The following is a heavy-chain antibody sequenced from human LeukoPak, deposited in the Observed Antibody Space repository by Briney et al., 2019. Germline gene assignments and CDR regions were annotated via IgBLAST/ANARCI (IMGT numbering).Heavy chain of an antibody. J-gene: IGHJ4*02. CDR2: IKEDGSEK. D-gene: IGHD2-15*01. CDR3: ARSSSRYCSGGSCYSGVLGYFDY. V-gene: IGHV3-7*01. Sequence: PGGSLRLSCAASGFTFSSSWMIWVRQAPGKGLEWVASIKEDGSEKYYVDSVKGRFTVSRDNARSSLYLQMNSLRAEDTAVYYCARSSSRYCSGGSCYSGVLGYFDYWGQGTLVTVSS. CDR1: GFTFSSSW.